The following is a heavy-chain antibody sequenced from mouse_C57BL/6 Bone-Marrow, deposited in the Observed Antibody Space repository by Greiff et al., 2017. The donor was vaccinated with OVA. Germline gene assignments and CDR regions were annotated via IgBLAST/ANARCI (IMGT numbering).Heavy chain of an antibody. CDR1: GFTFSDYG. V-gene: IGHV5-17*01. D-gene: IGHD1-1*01. CDR2: ISSGSSTI. Sequence: VQLKESGGGLVKPGGSLKLSCAASGFTFSDYGMHWVRQAPEKGLEWVAYISSGSSTIYYADTVKGRFTISRDNAKNTLFLQMTSLRSEDTAMYYCARSYYYGSSWGFAYWGQGTLVTVSA. CDR3: ARSYYYGSSWGFAY. J-gene: IGHJ3*01.